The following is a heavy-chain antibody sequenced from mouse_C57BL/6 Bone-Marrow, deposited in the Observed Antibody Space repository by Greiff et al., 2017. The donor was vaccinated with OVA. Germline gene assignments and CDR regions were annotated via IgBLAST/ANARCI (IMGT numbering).Heavy chain of an antibody. J-gene: IGHJ1*03. CDR2: ISYDGSN. D-gene: IGHD1-2*01. V-gene: IGHV3-6*01. CDR3: ARDSGLLLRLGGYFDV. CDR1: GYSITSGYY. Sequence: EVQRVESGPGLVKPSQSLSLTCSVTGYSITSGYYWNWIRQFPGNKLEWMGYISYDGSNNYNPSLKNRISITRDTSKNQFFLKLNSVTTEDTATYYCARDSGLLLRLGGYFDVWGTGTTVTVSS.